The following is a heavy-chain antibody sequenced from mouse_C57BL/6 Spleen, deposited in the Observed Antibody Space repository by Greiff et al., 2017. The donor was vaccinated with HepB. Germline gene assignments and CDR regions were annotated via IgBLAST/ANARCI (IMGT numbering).Heavy chain of an antibody. CDR2: IRNKANGYTT. D-gene: IGHD2-4*01. CDR3: ASFYDYDEGGYFDY. V-gene: IGHV7-3*01. CDR1: GFTFTDYY. Sequence: EVQLVESGGGLVQPGGSLSLSCAASGFTFTDYYMSWVRQPPGKALEWLGFIRNKANGYTTEYSASVKGRFTISRDNSQSILYLQMNALRAEDSATYYCASFYDYDEGGYFDYWGQGTTLTVSS. J-gene: IGHJ2*01.